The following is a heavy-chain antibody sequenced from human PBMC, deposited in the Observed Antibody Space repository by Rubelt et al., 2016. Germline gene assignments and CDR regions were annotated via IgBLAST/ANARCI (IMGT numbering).Heavy chain of an antibody. CDR2: INAGNGNT. D-gene: IGHD2-15*01. J-gene: IGHJ4*02. CDR1: GYTFTSYA. Sequence: QVQLVQSGAEVKKPGASVKVSCKASGYTFTSYAMHWVRQAPGQRLEWMGWINAGNGNTKCSQKFQGRSTIPRETSASTAYMELSSLRSEDTAVYSCARGDIVVVVAASNPLDYWGQGTLVTVSS. CDR3: ARGDIVVVVAASNPLDY. V-gene: IGHV1-3*01.